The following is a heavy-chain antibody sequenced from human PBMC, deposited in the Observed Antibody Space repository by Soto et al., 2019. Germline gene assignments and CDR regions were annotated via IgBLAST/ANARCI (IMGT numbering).Heavy chain of an antibody. CDR3: AREFRTIPYWFDP. Sequence: ASVKVSCKASGYTLTSFPIHWVRQAPGQRLEWMGWINAGNGDTKYSQKFQGRVTVTRDTSASTAYMELISLRSEDTAVYYCAREFRTIPYWFDPWGQVTLVTVSS. J-gene: IGHJ5*02. CDR1: GYTLTSFP. V-gene: IGHV1-3*01. CDR2: INAGNGDT. D-gene: IGHD3-3*01.